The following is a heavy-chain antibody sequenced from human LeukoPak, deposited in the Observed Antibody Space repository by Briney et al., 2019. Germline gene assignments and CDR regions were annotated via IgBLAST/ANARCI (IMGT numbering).Heavy chain of an antibody. D-gene: IGHD3-22*01. CDR3: ARGAMIVVGPGFDP. J-gene: IGHJ5*02. CDR2: INHSGST. CDR1: GASISTYF. V-gene: IGHV4-34*01. Sequence: SETLSLTCTVSGASISTYFWTWIRQPPGKGLEWIGEINHSGSTNYNPSLKSRVTISVDTSKNQFSLKLSSVTAADTAVYYCARGAMIVVGPGFDPWGQGTLVTVSS.